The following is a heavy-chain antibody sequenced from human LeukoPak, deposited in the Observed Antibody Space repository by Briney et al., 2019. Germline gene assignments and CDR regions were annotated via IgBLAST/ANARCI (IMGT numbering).Heavy chain of an antibody. J-gene: IGHJ4*02. V-gene: IGHV4-34*01. CDR2: INHSGST. CDR3: ARGYVEMATINLYSY. Sequence: SETLSLTCAVYGGSFSGYYWSWIRQPPGKGLEWIGEINHSGSTNYNPSLKSRVTISVDTSKNQFSLKLSSVTAADTAVYYCARGYVEMATINLYSYWGQGTLVTVSP. D-gene: IGHD5-24*01. CDR1: GGSFSGYY.